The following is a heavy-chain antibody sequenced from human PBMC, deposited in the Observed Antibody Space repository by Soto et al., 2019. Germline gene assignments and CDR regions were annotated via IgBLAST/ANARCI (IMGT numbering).Heavy chain of an antibody. CDR1: GFTFSNAW. V-gene: IGHV3-15*01. CDR3: TTELRYYYDSSGHDAFDI. D-gene: IGHD3-22*01. Sequence: GGSLRLSCAASGFTFSNAWMSWVRQAPGKGLEWVGRIKSKTDGGTTDYAAPVKGRFTISRDDSKNTLYLQMNSLKTEDTAVYYCTTELRYYYDSSGHDAFDIWGQGTMVTVSS. J-gene: IGHJ3*02. CDR2: IKSKTDGGTT.